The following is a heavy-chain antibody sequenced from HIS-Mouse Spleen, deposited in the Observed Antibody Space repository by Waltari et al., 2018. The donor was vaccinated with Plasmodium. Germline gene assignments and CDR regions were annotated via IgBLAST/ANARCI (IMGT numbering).Heavy chain of an antibody. D-gene: IGHD2-15*01. CDR1: GLPFHSYA. CDR3: ARDRRLAFDY. CDR2: ISYDGSNK. J-gene: IGHJ4*02. V-gene: IGHV3-30-3*01. Sequence: QVQLVESGGGVVQPGRSLGLSCAASGLPFHSYAMHWVRQAPGKGLEWVAVISYDGSNKYYADSVKGRFTISRDNSKNTLYLQMNSLRAEDTAVYYCARDRRLAFDYWGQGTLVTVSS.